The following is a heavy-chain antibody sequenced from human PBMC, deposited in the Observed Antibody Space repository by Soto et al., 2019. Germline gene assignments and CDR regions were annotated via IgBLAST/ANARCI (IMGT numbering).Heavy chain of an antibody. D-gene: IGHD2-8*01. V-gene: IGHV5-51*01. CDR2: IYPGDSDT. CDR1: GYSFTSYW. Sequence: PGESLKISCKGSGYSFTSYWIGWVRQMPGKGLEWMGIIYPGDSDTRYSPSFQGQVTISADKSISTAYLQWSSLKASDTAMYYCARLEGGKCMVYATYIGYGMDVWGQGTTVTVSS. CDR3: ARLEGGKCMVYATYIGYGMDV. J-gene: IGHJ6*02.